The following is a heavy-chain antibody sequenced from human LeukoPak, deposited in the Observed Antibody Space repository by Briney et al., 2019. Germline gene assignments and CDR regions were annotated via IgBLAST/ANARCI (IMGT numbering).Heavy chain of an antibody. Sequence: SSETLSLTCTVSGGSISSSSYYWGWIRQPPGKRLEWIGSIYYSGSTYYNPSLKSRVTISVDTSKNQFSLKLSSVTAADTAVYYCARGSASKWLRLQNYFDYWGQGTLVTVSS. D-gene: IGHD5-12*01. CDR2: IYYSGST. CDR1: GGSISSSSYY. J-gene: IGHJ4*02. V-gene: IGHV4-39*07. CDR3: ARGSASKWLRLQNYFDY.